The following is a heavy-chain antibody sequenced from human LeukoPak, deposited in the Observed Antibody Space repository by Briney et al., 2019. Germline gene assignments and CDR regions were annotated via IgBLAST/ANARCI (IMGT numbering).Heavy chain of an antibody. D-gene: IGHD3-3*01. Sequence: GGSLRLSCAASGFTFSSYWMSWVRQAPGKGLEWVANIKQDGSEKYVDSVKGRFTISRDNAKNSLYLQMNSLRAEDTAVYYCARGEEWSYFDYWGQGTLVTVSS. V-gene: IGHV3-7*01. CDR3: ARGEEWSYFDY. CDR2: IKQDGSEK. J-gene: IGHJ4*02. CDR1: GFTFSSYW.